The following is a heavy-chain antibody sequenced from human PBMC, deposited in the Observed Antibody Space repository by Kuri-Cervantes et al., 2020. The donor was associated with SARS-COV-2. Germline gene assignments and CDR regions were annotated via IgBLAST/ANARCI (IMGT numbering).Heavy chain of an antibody. CDR1: GFTFSNRD. Sequence: GESLKISCAASGFTFSNRDMNWVRQASGKGLEWVSGVSWNGSRTHYADSVKGRFIISRDNSRNFLYQQMNSLRPEDMAVFYCVRHKAAAGIVAPDWGQGTLVTVSS. CDR3: VRHKAAAGIVAPD. D-gene: IGHD6-13*01. CDR2: VSWNGSRT. V-gene: IGHV3-19*01. J-gene: IGHJ4*02.